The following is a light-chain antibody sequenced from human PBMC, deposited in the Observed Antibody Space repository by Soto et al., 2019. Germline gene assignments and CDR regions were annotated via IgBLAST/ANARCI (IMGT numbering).Light chain of an antibody. CDR2: DAS. Sequence: EIVLTQSPGTLSLSPGERATLSCRASQTVSSSSLAWYHQKPGQAPRLVIYDASSRATGIPDRFSGSGSGTDFTLTISRLEPEDFAVYYCQHYGTSRTFGQGTKVEVK. CDR3: QHYGTSRT. CDR1: QTVSSSS. J-gene: IGKJ1*01. V-gene: IGKV3-20*01.